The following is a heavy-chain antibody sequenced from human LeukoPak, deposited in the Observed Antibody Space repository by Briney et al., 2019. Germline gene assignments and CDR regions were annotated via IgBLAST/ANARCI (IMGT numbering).Heavy chain of an antibody. V-gene: IGHV1-2*02. D-gene: IGHD6-19*01. J-gene: IGHJ5*02. Sequence: ASVKVSCKASGYTFTGYYMHWVRQAPGQGLEWMGWIKPNSGGTNYAQKFQGRVTMTRDTSISTAYMALSRLRSDDTAVYYCARLRVAGNWFDPWGQGTLVTVSS. CDR3: ARLRVAGNWFDP. CDR2: IKPNSGGT. CDR1: GYTFTGYY.